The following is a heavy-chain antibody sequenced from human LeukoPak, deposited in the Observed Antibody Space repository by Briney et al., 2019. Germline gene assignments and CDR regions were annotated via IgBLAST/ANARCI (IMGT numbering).Heavy chain of an antibody. CDR2: IYHSGST. D-gene: IGHD6-13*01. CDR1: GGSISSSYW. Sequence: PSETLSLTCALSGGSISSSYWWNWVRQPPGKGLEWIGEIYHSGSTNYNPSLKSRVTISVDKSKNQFSLKLSSVTAADTAVYYCARDLLAAAGTTVDYWGQGTLVTVSS. J-gene: IGHJ4*02. V-gene: IGHV4-4*02. CDR3: ARDLLAAAGTTVDY.